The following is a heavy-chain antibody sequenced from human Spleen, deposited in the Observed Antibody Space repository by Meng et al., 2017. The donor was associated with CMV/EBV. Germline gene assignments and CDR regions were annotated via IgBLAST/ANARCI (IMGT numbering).Heavy chain of an antibody. CDR1: GGSISSYY. CDR2: IYYSGST. J-gene: IGHJ4*02. CDR3: ARGYSDYGYFDY. Sequence: GSLRLSCTVSGGSISSYYWSWIRQPPGKGLEWIRYIYYSGSTNYNPSLKSRVTISVDTSKNQFSLKLSSVTAADTAVYYCARGYSDYGYFDYWGQGTLVTVSS. V-gene: IGHV4-59*01. D-gene: IGHD5-12*01.